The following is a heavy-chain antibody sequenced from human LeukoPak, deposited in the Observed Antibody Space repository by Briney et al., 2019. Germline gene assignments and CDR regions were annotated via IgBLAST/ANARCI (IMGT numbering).Heavy chain of an antibody. V-gene: IGHV4-34*01. CDR3: ARGGLLWFGELGYFDY. CDR1: GGSFSGYY. J-gene: IGHJ4*02. CDR2: INHSGST. Sequence: SETLSLTCAVYGGSFSGYYWSWIRQPPGKGLEWIGEINHSGSTNYNPSLKSRVTISVDTSKNQFSLKLSSVTAADTAVYYCARGGLLWFGELGYFDYWGQGTLVTVSS. D-gene: IGHD3-10*01.